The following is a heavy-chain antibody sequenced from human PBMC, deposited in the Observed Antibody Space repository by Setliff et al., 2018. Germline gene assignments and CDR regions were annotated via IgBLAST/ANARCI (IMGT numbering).Heavy chain of an antibody. CDR2: MSYSGSN. J-gene: IGHJ5*02. CDR1: GGSVTRYS. Sequence: ETLSLTCNVSGGSVTRYSWTWIRQPPGRGLEWIGSMSYSGSNDYNPSLKSRVTMSIHTSKNQFSLSLSSVTAADTAVYYCARQKPVSLYDNMVGFDPWGQGTLVTVSS. CDR3: ARQKPVSLYDNMVGFDP. V-gene: IGHV4-59*08. D-gene: IGHD3-22*01.